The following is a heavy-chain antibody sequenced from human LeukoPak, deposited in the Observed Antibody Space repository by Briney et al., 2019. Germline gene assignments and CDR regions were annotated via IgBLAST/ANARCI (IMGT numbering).Heavy chain of an antibody. D-gene: IGHD4-17*01. CDR3: AREKSDYGDYVIQANNWFDP. CDR2: IYTSGST. J-gene: IGHJ5*02. CDR1: GGSISSYY. V-gene: IGHV4-4*07. Sequence: SETLSLTCTVSGGSISSYYWSWIRQPAGKGLEWIGRIYTSGSTNNNPSLKSRVTMSVDTSKNQFSLKLSSVTAADTAVYYCAREKSDYGDYVIQANNWFDPWGQGTLVTVSS.